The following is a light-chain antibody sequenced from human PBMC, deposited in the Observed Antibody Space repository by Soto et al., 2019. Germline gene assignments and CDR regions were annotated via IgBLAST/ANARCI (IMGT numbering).Light chain of an antibody. Sequence: QSALTQPASVSGSPGQSITISSTGTSSDLAIYNYVSCYQQQPGKAPKLMIYQVTNRPSGVSNRCSGARSGNTASLTISGLQAEDEADYYCSSYTDSSNYVFGTGTKVTDL. CDR3: SSYTDSSNYV. CDR2: QVT. CDR1: SSDLAIYNY. V-gene: IGLV2-14*01. J-gene: IGLJ1*01.